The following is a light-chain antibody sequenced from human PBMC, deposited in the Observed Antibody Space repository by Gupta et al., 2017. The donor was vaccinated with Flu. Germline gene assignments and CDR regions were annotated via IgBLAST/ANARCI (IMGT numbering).Light chain of an antibody. Sequence: QSALTQPASVSGSPGQSIAISCTGTSSDIGGYDYVSWYQQHPGNAPKLMLFEVSRRPAGISDRFACSRSGNTAYLNITGLLAEDEAFDDCSSYTNANTVVVFGGGTKLTVL. J-gene: IGLJ2*01. CDR3: SSYTNANTVVV. V-gene: IGLV2-14*01. CDR2: EVS. CDR1: SSDIGGYDY.